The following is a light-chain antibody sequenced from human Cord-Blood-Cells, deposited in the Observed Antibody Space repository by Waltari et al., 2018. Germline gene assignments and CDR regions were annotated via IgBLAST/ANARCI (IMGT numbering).Light chain of an antibody. CDR1: PSVLYSSNNKNY. J-gene: IGKJ4*01. CDR2: WAS. Sequence: DIVMTQSPASLAVSLGERATINCKSSPSVLYSSNNKNYLAWYQQKPGKPPKLLIYWASTRESGVPDRCSGSGSGTDFTLTISSLQAEDVAVYYCQQYYSTPLTFGGGTKVEIK. V-gene: IGKV4-1*01. CDR3: QQYYSTPLT.